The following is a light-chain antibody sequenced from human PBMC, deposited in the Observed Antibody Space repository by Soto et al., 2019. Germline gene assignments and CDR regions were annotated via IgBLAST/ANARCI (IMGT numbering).Light chain of an antibody. CDR1: NIGSKS. CDR2: YDS. V-gene: IGLV3-21*04. Sequence: SYELTQPPSVSGAPGKTARITCGGNNIGSKSVPWYQQKPGQAPVLVIYYDSDRPSGIPERFSGSNSGNTATLTISRVQAGDEADYYCQVWDSSSDHYVFGTGTKVTVL. CDR3: QVWDSSSDHYV. J-gene: IGLJ1*01.